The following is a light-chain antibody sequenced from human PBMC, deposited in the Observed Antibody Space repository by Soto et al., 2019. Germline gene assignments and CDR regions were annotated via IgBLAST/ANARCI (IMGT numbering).Light chain of an antibody. J-gene: IGLJ1*01. CDR3: QSYDSTLSARYV. CDR1: SSNIGTGYD. Sequence: QSVLTQPPSVSGAPGQRVTISCTGSSSNIGTGYDVHWYQQRPGTAPKLLIFGNINRPSGVPDRFSGSKSGTSASLAITGLQAEDEGDYYCQSYDSTLSARYVFETRSNVTVL. V-gene: IGLV1-40*01. CDR2: GNI.